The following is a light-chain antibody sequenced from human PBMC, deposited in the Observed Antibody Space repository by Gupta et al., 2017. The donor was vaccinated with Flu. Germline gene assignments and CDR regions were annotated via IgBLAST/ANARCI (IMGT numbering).Light chain of an antibody. CDR3: CSYAGTFTFV. CDR1: SSDVGNYDY. CDR2: GVT. V-gene: IGLV2-11*03. Sequence: SSDVGNYDYVSWYQQHPGKAPKLMIYGVTKRPSGVPDRFSGSKSGNTASLAISGLQAEDEANYYCCSYAGTFTFVFGGGTKLTVL. J-gene: IGLJ2*01.